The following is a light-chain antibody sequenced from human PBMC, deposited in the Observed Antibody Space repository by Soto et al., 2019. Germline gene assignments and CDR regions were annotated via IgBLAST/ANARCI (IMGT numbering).Light chain of an antibody. CDR3: GTWDSRLIAVL. CDR2: DNN. J-gene: IGLJ2*01. CDR1: SSNIGNND. Sequence: QSVLTQPPSGSAAPGPTVTISCSGSSSNIGNNDVSWYQHLPGTAPKLLIYDNNKRPSGLPDRFSGTKSGTSATLGITGLQTGDEAYYYCGTWDSRLIAVLFGGGTKLTVL. V-gene: IGLV1-51*01.